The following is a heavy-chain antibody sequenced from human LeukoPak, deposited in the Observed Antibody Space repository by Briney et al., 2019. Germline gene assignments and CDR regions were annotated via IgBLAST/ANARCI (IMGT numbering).Heavy chain of an antibody. CDR2: ISAYNGDT. J-gene: IGHJ4*02. V-gene: IGHV1-18*01. D-gene: IGHD4-17*01. CDR3: ARAPSFGDYGGDY. Sequence: ASVKVSCKASGYNFTNYGISWVRQAPGHGLEWMGWISAYNGDTKSAQQLQGRVTMTTDTSTSTAYMELRSLRSDDTAVCYCARAPSFGDYGGDYWGQGTLVTVSS. CDR1: GYNFTNYG.